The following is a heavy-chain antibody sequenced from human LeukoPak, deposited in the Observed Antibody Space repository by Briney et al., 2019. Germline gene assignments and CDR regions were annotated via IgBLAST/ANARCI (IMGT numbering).Heavy chain of an antibody. CDR1: GGSISSGSYY. V-gene: IGHV4-61*02. J-gene: IGHJ4*02. CDR2: IYTSGST. CDR3: ARLTVTTRSIDY. D-gene: IGHD4-17*01. Sequence: SETLSLTCTVSGGSISSGSYYWSWIRQPAGKGLEWIGRIYTSGSTNYNPSLKSRVTISVDTSKNQFSLKLSSVTAADTAVYYCARLTVTTRSIDYWGRGTLVTVSS.